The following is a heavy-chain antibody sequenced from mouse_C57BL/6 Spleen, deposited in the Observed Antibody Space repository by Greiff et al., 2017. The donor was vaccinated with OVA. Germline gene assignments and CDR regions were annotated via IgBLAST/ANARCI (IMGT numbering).Heavy chain of an antibody. V-gene: IGHV5-9*01. CDR1: GFTFSSYT. CDR2: ISGGGGNT. J-gene: IGHJ4*01. CDR3: ARRTTPDPYAMDY. D-gene: IGHD1-1*01. Sequence: EVMLVESGGGLVKPGGSLKLSCAASGFTFSSYTMSWVRQTPEKRLEWVATISGGGGNTYYPDSVKGRFTISRDNAKNTLYLQMSSLRSEDTALYYCARRTTPDPYAMDYWGQGTSVTVSS.